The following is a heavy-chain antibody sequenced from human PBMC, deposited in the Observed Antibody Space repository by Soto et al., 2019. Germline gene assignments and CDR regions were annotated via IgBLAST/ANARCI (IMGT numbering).Heavy chain of an antibody. CDR3: ARDAYYDFWSGLSHYYYYYMDV. V-gene: IGHV3-74*01. CDR2: INSDGSST. Sequence: EVQLVESGGGLVQPGGSLRLSCAASGFTLSSYWMHWVRQAPGKGLVWVSRINSDGSSTSYADSVKGRFTISRDNAKNTLYLQMNSLRAEDTAVYYCARDAYYDFWSGLSHYYYYYMDVWGKGTTVTDSS. CDR1: GFTLSSYW. D-gene: IGHD3-3*01. J-gene: IGHJ6*03.